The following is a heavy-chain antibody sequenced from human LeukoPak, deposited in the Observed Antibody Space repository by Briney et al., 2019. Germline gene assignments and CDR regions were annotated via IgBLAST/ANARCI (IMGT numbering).Heavy chain of an antibody. CDR1: GGSISSSSYY. Sequence: SETLSLTCTVSGGSISSSSYYWGWIRQPPGKGLEWIGSIHYGGSTYYTASLKSRVTISVNTSKNQFSLKLSSVTAADTAVYYCARGRAHYDFWSGYSSQYFHFDYWGQGTLVTVSS. J-gene: IGHJ4*02. V-gene: IGHV4-39*01. CDR2: IHYGGST. CDR3: ARGRAHYDFWSGYSSQYFHFDY. D-gene: IGHD3-3*01.